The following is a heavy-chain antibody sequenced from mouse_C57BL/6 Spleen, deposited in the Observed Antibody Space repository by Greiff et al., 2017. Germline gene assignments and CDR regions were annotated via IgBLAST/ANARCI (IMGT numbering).Heavy chain of an antibody. D-gene: IGHD1-1*01. V-gene: IGHV1-15*01. J-gene: IGHJ4*01. CDR2: IDPETGGT. CDR1: GYTFTDYE. Sequence: VQLQESGAELVRPGASVTLSCKASGYTFTDYEMHWVKQTPVHGLEWIGAIDPETGGTAYNQKFKGKAILTADKSSSTAYMELRSLTSEDSAVYYCTRSGSSYGAMDYWGQGTSVTVSS. CDR3: TRSGSSYGAMDY.